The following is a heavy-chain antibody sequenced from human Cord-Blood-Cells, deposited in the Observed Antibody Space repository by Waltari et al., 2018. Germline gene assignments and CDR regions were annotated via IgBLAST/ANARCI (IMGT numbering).Heavy chain of an antibody. CDR2: ISWNSGSI. J-gene: IGHJ3*02. V-gene: IGHV3-9*01. D-gene: IGHD6-6*01. CDR1: GFTFDDYA. Sequence: EVQLVESGGGLVQPGRSLRLSCAASGFTFDDYAMHWVRQAPGKGLAWVSGISWNSGSIGYADSVKGRFTISRDNAKNSLYRQMNSLRAEDTALYYCARDTGYSSSFYAFDIWGQGTRVTGSS. CDR3: ARDTGYSSSFYAFDI.